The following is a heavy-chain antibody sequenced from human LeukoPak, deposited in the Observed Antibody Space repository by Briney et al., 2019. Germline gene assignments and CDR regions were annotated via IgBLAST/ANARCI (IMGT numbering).Heavy chain of an antibody. Sequence: SETLSLTCTVSGGSISSGDYYWSWIRQPPGKGPEWIGYIYYSGSTHYNPSLKSRVIISVDMSKNQFALKLSSVTAADTAVYYCARGGTWSGSYYYYVMDVWGQGTTVTVSS. CDR3: ARGGTWSGSYYYYVMDV. V-gene: IGHV4-30-4*01. D-gene: IGHD2-15*01. CDR2: IYYSGST. J-gene: IGHJ6*02. CDR1: GGSISSGDYY.